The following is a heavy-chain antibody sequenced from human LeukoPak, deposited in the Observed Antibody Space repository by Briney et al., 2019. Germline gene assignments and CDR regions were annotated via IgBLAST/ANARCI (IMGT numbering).Heavy chain of an antibody. CDR2: ISYDGSNK. CDR1: GFTFSSYA. CDR3: ARDGDRYYYYYMDV. D-gene: IGHD3-3*01. J-gene: IGHJ6*03. V-gene: IGHV3-30*01. Sequence: GGSLRLSCAAPGFTFSSYAMHWVRQAPGKGLEWVAVISYDGSNKYYADSVKGRFTISRDNSKNTLYLQMNSLRAEDTAVYYCARDGDRYYYYYMDVWGKGTTVTVSS.